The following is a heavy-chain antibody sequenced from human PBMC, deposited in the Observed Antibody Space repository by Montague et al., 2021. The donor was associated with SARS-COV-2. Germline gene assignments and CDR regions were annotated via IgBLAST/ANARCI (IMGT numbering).Heavy chain of an antibody. J-gene: IGHJ6*02. CDR2: IKPDESEK. V-gene: IGHV3-7*01. CDR1: GFTFSNIW. Sequence: SLRLSCAASGFTFSNIWMSWVRQAPGKVLEWVANIKPDESEKNXXXSVKGRFSISRDNAKNSLYLQMDNLRAEATAISYCAKNGGAHGLDVWGQGTSVSVSS. D-gene: IGHD4-23*01. CDR3: AKNGGAHGLDV.